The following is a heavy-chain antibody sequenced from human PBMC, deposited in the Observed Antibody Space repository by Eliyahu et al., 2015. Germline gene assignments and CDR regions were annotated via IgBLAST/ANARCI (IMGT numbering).Heavy chain of an antibody. CDR3: AKALTMIVDYDTFDI. J-gene: IGHJ3*02. CDR1: GFXFDXYA. V-gene: IGHV3-9*01. D-gene: IGHD3-22*01. CDR2: ISWNSGSI. Sequence: EVQLVESGGGLVQPGRSLRLSCXASGFXFDXYAXHWVRQAPGKGLEWXSGISWNSGSIGYADSVKGRFTISRDNAKNSLYLQMNSLRAEDTALYYCAKALTMIVDYDTFDIWGQGTMVTVSS.